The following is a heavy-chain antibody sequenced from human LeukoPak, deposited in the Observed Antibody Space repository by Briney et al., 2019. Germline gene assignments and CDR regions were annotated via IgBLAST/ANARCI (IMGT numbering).Heavy chain of an antibody. CDR1: GYTFTSYG. Sequence: ASVKVSCKASGYTFTSYGISWVRQAPGQGLEWMGWISAYNGNTNYAQKLQGRVTMTTDTSTSTAYMELRSLRSDDTAVYYCARARRVSSAEWLSVWFFDYWGQGTLVTVSS. J-gene: IGHJ4*02. D-gene: IGHD3-3*01. CDR2: ISAYNGNT. CDR3: ARARRVSSAEWLSVWFFDY. V-gene: IGHV1-18*01.